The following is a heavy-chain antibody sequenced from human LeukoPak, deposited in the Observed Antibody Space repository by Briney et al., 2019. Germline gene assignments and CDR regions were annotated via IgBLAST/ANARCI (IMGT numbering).Heavy chain of an antibody. J-gene: IGHJ6*03. CDR2: IYHSGST. CDR1: GYSISSGYY. V-gene: IGHV4-38-2*01. D-gene: IGHD2-15*01. Sequence: SETLSLTCAVSGYSISSGYYWGWIRQPPGKGLEWIGSIYHSGSTYYNPSLKSRVTISVDTPKNQFSLKLSSVTAADTAVYYCARFGGGYCSGGSCYYYYYMDVWGKGTTVTVSS. CDR3: ARFGGGYCSGGSCYYYYYMDV.